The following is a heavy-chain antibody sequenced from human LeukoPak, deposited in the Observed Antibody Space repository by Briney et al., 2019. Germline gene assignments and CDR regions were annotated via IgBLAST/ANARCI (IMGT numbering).Heavy chain of an antibody. CDR1: GFTFSSYS. CDR2: ISSSSSYI. CDR3: ARECSSSCHSGGYAFDI. V-gene: IGHV3-21*01. J-gene: IGHJ3*02. Sequence: GGSLRLSCAASGFTFSSYSMNWVRQAPGKGLEWVSSISSSSSYIYYADSVKGRFTISRDNAKNSLYLQMNSLRAEDTAVYYCARECSSSCHSGGYAFDIWGRGTMVTVSS. D-gene: IGHD6-13*01.